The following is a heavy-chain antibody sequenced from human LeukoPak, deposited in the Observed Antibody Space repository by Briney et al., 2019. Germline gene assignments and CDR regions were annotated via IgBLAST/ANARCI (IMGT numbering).Heavy chain of an antibody. CDR2: INPDGSTT. D-gene: IGHD4-17*01. J-gene: IGHJ4*02. Sequence: GGSLRLSCAASGFTFSTYWMHWVRQPLGKGLVWVSRINPDGSTTNYADSVKGRFTISRDNAKNTLYLQMNSLTVEDTAVYYCVRIATVTTPDCWGQGTLVTVSS. CDR1: GFTFSTYW. CDR3: VRIATVTTPDC. V-gene: IGHV3-74*01.